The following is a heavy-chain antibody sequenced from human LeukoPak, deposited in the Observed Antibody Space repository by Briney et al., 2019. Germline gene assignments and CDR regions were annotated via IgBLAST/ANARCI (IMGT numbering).Heavy chain of an antibody. Sequence: GGSLRLSCAASGFTFSTYAMSWVRQAPGKGLEWVSTVANSGGSTYYADSVKGRFTISRDNSKNTLYLQMNSLRAEDTALYYCAKSHSVEQRGYFDYWGQGTLVTVSS. CDR3: AKSHSVEQRGYFDY. J-gene: IGHJ4*02. CDR2: VANSGGST. V-gene: IGHV3-23*01. D-gene: IGHD1/OR15-1a*01. CDR1: GFTFSTYA.